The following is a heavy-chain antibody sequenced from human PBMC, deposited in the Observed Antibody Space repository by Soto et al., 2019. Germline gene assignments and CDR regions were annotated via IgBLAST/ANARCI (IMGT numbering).Heavy chain of an antibody. Sequence: QITLKESGPTLVKPTQTLTLTCTFSGFSLSTSGVGVGWIRQPPGKALEGLALIYWDDDKRYSPSLKSRLTSTKDTTKNQVVLTMTNMDPVDTATYYCAHTHEYSSSYCFDYWGQGTLVTVSS. J-gene: IGHJ4*02. D-gene: IGHD6-6*01. CDR2: IYWDDDK. CDR3: AHTHEYSSSYCFDY. V-gene: IGHV2-5*02. CDR1: GFSLSTSGVG.